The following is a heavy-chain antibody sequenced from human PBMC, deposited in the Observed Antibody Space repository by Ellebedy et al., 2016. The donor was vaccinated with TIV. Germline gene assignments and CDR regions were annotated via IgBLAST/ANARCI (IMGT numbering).Heavy chain of an antibody. Sequence: SETLSLXXSVSGGSISTSSSYCGWIRQSPGKGLEWIASMYYSGSTNYNPSLKSRVTISVDTSKNQLSLNLSSVTAADTAVYYCARGPGYSSRWSDAFDIWGQGTMVTVPS. CDR3: ARGPGYSSRWSDAFDI. J-gene: IGHJ3*02. V-gene: IGHV4-39*01. CDR1: GGSISTSSSY. CDR2: MYYSGST. D-gene: IGHD6-19*01.